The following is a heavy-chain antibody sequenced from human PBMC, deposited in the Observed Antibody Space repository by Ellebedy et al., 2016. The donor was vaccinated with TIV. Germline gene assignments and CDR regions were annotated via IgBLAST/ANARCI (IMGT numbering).Heavy chain of an antibody. Sequence: GGSLRLSXAASGFTFNSYAMNWARQAPGKGLEWASALSGSGGTTYYADSVKGRFTISRDNSKNTLYLQMNSLRAEDTAVYYCAKGDDYWSGYSDYYYCMDVWGKGTTVTVAS. J-gene: IGHJ6*03. CDR3: AKGDDYWSGYSDYYYCMDV. CDR1: GFTFNSYA. CDR2: LSGSGGTT. V-gene: IGHV3-23*01. D-gene: IGHD3-3*01.